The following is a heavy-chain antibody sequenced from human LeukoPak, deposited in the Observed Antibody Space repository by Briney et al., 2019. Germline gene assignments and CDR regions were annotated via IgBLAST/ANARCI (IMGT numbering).Heavy chain of an antibody. CDR3: AKDLHVHIVVVPAAIPDY. J-gene: IGHJ4*02. D-gene: IGHD2-2*02. CDR2: ITSGGTSI. Sequence: PGGSLRLSCAASEFTISDYYMSWIRQAPGKGLEWVSYITSGGTSIYYADSVKGRFTISRDNSKNTLYLQMNSLRAEDTAVYYCAKDLHVHIVVVPAAIPDYWGQGTLVTVSS. CDR1: EFTISDYY. V-gene: IGHV3-11*04.